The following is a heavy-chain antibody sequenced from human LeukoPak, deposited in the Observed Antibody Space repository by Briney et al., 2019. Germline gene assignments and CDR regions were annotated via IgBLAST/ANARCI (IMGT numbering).Heavy chain of an antibody. V-gene: IGHV1-46*01. D-gene: IGHD3-22*01. CDR2: INPSGGST. CDR1: GYTFTSYY. Sequence: GSSVKVSCKASGYTFTSYYMHWVRQAPGQGLEWMGIINPSGGSTSYTQKFQGRVTMTRDTSTSTVYMELSSLRSEDTAVYYCAREEYYDSSGRLFDYWGQGTLVTVSS. CDR3: AREEYYDSSGRLFDY. J-gene: IGHJ4*02.